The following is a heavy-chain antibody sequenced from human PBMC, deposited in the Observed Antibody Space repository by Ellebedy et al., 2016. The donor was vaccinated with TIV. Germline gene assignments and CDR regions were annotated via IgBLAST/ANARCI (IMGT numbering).Heavy chain of an antibody. D-gene: IGHD2-15*01. CDR3: ARVVVVLTGAVDGAACYFDY. V-gene: IGHV4-59*12. CDR1: GGSISSYY. Sequence: SETLSLTCTVSGGSISSYYWSWIRQPPGKGLEWIGYIYYSGSTNYNPSLKSRVTISVDTSKNQFSLKLSSVTAADTAVYYCARVVVVLTGAVDGAACYFDYWGQGTLVTVSS. J-gene: IGHJ4*02. CDR2: IYYSGST.